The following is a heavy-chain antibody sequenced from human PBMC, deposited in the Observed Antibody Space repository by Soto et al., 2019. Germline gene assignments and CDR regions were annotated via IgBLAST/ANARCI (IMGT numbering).Heavy chain of an antibody. CDR1: GFIFSNFG. V-gene: IGHV3-33*01. J-gene: IGHJ6*02. CDR3: ARDDIPGIAVATYGMDV. D-gene: IGHD6-19*01. Sequence: GGSLRLSCAASGFIFSNFGMHWVRQAPGRGLEWVAVIWYDGSNEYYADSVKGRFTISKDNSKNTLYLQMNSLRAEDTAVYYCARDDIPGIAVATYGMDVWGQGTTVTVSS. CDR2: IWYDGSNE.